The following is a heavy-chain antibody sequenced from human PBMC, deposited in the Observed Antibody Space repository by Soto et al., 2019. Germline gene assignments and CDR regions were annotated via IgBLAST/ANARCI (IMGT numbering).Heavy chain of an antibody. J-gene: IGHJ4*02. CDR1: GFTFSSYS. CDR2: ISSSSSYT. D-gene: IGHD3-22*01. CDR3: ARGGYYIDY. V-gene: IGHV3-21*01. Sequence: EVQLVESGGGLVKPGGSLRLSCAASGFTFSSYSMNWVRQAPGKGLEWVSSISSSSSYTYYADSVKGRFTISRDNAKNSLYLQMNSLRAEDTAVYYCARGGYYIDYWGQGTLVTVSS.